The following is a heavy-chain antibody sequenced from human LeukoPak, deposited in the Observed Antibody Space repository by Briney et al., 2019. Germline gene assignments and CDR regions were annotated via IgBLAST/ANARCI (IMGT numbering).Heavy chain of an antibody. D-gene: IGHD3-16*01. CDR3: ATYFAGAETFDI. CDR1: GYRFTNYW. Sequence: GESLKISCQGSGYRFTNYWIGWVRQMPGKGLEWMGIIYPGDSGTRYRPSFQGQVTISADKSITTAYLQRSSLKASDTAMYYCATYFAGAETFDIWGQGTMVTVSS. CDR2: IYPGDSGT. J-gene: IGHJ3*02. V-gene: IGHV5-51*01.